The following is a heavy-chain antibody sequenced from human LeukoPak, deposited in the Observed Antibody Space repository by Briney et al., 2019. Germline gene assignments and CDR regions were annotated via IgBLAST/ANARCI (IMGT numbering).Heavy chain of an antibody. D-gene: IGHD6-19*01. V-gene: IGHV1-2*02. CDR3: ARRQWLVPDGYDY. CDR2: INPNSGGT. CDR1: GYTFTGYY. J-gene: IGHJ4*02. Sequence: VASVKVSCKASGYTFTGYYMHWVRQAPGQGLEWMGWINPNSGGTNYAQKSQGRVTMTRDTSISTAYMELSRLRSDDTAVYYCARRQWLVPDGYDYWGQGTLVTVSS.